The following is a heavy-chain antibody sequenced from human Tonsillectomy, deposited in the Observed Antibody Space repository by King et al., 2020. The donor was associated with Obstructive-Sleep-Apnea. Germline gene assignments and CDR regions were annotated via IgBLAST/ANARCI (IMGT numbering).Heavy chain of an antibody. J-gene: IGHJ4*02. D-gene: IGHD3-22*01. V-gene: IGHV4-59*01. CDR2: IYYSGAT. CDR3: ARDRLGLPIDY. CDR1: GGSISSYY. Sequence: LQLQESGPGLVKPSETLSLTCTVSGGSISSYYWSWIRQPPGKGLEWIGYIYYSGATNYNPSLKSRVTLSVDTSKNQFSLKLSSVTAADTAVYYCARDRLGLPIDYWGQGTLVTVSS.